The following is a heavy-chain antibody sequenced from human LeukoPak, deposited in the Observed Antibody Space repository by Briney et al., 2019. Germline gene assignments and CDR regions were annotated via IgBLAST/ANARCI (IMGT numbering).Heavy chain of an antibody. J-gene: IGHJ4*02. CDR2: VNPNSGGT. D-gene: IGHD2-15*01. CDR1: GYTFTGYY. CDR3: ARVDCSGGSCSSDY. Sequence: ASVKVSCKASGYTFTGYYMHWVRQAPGQGLAWMGWVNPNSGGTNYAQKFQGRVTMTRDTSISTAYMELSRLRSDDTAVYYCARVDCSGGSCSSDYWGQGTLVTVSS. V-gene: IGHV1-2*02.